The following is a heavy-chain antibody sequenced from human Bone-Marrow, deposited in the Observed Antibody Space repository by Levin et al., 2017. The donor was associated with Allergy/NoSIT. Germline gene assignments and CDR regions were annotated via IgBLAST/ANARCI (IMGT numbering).Heavy chain of an antibody. CDR3: ATYLQRPDFEF. CDR2: IDSTANYA. CDR1: GFTFRRNW. V-gene: IGHV3-74*01. D-gene: IGHD6-25*01. J-gene: IGHJ4*02. Sequence: GGSLRLSCAASGFTFRRNWMIWVRQTPRKGLEWVSYIDSTANYADYAESVKGRFTISRDNTKNTLYLEMNSLTVEDTGLYFCATYLQRPDFEFWGQGTLVTVSS.